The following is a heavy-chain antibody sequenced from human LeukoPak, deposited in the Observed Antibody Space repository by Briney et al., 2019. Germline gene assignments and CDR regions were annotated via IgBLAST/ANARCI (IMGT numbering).Heavy chain of an antibody. J-gene: IGHJ1*01. CDR2: ISWNSGSI. D-gene: IGHD6-19*01. CDR3: AKDMGSSGWYRYFQH. CDR1: GFTFDDYA. Sequence: GGSLRLSCAASGFTFDDYAMHWVRQAPGKGLEWVSGISWNSGSIGYADSVKGRFTISRDNAKNSLYLQMNSLRAEDTALYYCAKDMGSSGWYRYFQHWGQGTLVTVSS. V-gene: IGHV3-9*01.